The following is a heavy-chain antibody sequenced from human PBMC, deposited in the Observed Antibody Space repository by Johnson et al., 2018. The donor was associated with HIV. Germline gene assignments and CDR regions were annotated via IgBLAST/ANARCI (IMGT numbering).Heavy chain of an antibody. CDR2: IYTDDSI. V-gene: IGHV3-66*01. CDR3: ARVGDYVWGPGKVSDI. Sequence: VQLVESGGGLVQPGGSLRLSCTASGFTVSSNYMSWVRQAPGKGLEWVSVIYTDDSIYYADSVKGRFTISRDNSKNTLYLQMNSLRAEDTAVYYCARVGDYVWGPGKVSDIWGQGTMVTVSS. D-gene: IGHD3-16*01. CDR1: GFTVSSNY. J-gene: IGHJ3*02.